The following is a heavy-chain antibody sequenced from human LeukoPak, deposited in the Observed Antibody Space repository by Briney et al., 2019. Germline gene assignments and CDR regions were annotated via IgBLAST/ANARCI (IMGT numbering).Heavy chain of an antibody. D-gene: IGHD3-10*01. CDR1: GFTFSSYG. CDR3: AKDQADYYGSGSYDY. Sequence: GGTLRLSCAASGFTFSSYGMRWVRQAPGKGLEWVSAISGSGGSTYYADSVKGRFTISRDNSKNTLYLQMNSLRAEDTAVYYCAKDQADYYGSGSYDYWGQGTLVTVSS. CDR2: ISGSGGST. J-gene: IGHJ4*02. V-gene: IGHV3-23*01.